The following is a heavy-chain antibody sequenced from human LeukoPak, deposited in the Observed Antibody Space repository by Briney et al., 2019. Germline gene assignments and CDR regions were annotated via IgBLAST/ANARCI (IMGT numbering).Heavy chain of an antibody. CDR2: IYHSGST. V-gene: IGHV4-30-2*01. D-gene: IGHD2-2*01. CDR3: AGDKGYCSSTSCYRWAFDI. J-gene: IGHJ3*02. Sequence: SQTLSLTCTVSGGSISSGGYYWSWIRQPPGKGLEWIGYIYHSGSTYYNPSLKSRVTISVDRSKNQFSLKLSSVTAADTAVYYCAGDKGYCSSTSCYRWAFDIWGQGTMVTVSS. CDR1: GGSISSGGYY.